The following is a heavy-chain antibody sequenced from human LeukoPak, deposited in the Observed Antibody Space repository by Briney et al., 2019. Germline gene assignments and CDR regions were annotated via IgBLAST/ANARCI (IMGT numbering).Heavy chain of an antibody. D-gene: IGHD3-22*01. CDR3: ARGRPGNYCDSSRHALDY. J-gene: IGHJ4*02. CDR2: INNSGST. Sequence: SETLTLTCAASGFSFSGYYLSWIRQPPGKGLEWIGEINNSGSTNYNTPLKSRVTIPVHTSKNQFYLILSSVTAEDTAVYYCARGRPGNYCDSSRHALDYWGQGTLVTVSS. V-gene: IGHV4-34*01. CDR1: GFSFSGYY.